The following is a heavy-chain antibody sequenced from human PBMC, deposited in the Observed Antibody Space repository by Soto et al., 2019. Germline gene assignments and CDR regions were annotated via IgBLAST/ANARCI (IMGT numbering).Heavy chain of an antibody. CDR1: GGSFSSYA. V-gene: IGHV1-69*01. CDR2: IIPIFGTA. CDR3: ARGLSITIFGVVIPNGMDV. J-gene: IGHJ6*02. D-gene: IGHD3-3*01. Sequence: QVQLVQSGAEVKKPGSSVKVSCKASGGSFSSYAISWVRQAPGQGHEWMGGIIPIFGTANYEQKFQGRVTITTDESTSTAYMELSSLRSDDTAVYYCARGLSITIFGVVIPNGMDVWGQGTTVTVSS.